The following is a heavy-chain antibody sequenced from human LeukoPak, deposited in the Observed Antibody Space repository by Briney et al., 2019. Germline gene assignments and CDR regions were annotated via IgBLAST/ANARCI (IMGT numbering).Heavy chain of an antibody. CDR2: IIPILGIA. V-gene: IGHV1-69*04. Sequence: SVKVSCKASGGTFSSYAISWVRQAPGQGLEWMGRIIPILGIANYAQKFQGRVTITADKSTSTAYMELSSLRSEDTAVYYCARDGTWFGELRYFGYWGQGTLVTVSS. D-gene: IGHD3-10*01. CDR1: GGTFSSYA. CDR3: ARDGTWFGELRYFGY. J-gene: IGHJ4*02.